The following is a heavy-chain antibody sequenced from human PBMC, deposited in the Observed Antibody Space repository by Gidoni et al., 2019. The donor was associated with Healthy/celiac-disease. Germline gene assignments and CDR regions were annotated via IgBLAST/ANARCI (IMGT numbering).Heavy chain of an antibody. CDR3: ARGLDHFDY. J-gene: IGHJ4*02. D-gene: IGHD3-16*01. CDR1: GYSITSGYY. CDR2: IYHSGST. Sequence: QVQLQESGPGLVKPSETLSLTCTVSGYSITSGYYWGWIRQPPGKGLEWIGNIYHSGSTYYNPSLKSRVTISLDTSKNHFSLKLSSVTAADTAVYYCARGLDHFDYWGQGTLVTVSS. V-gene: IGHV4-38-2*02.